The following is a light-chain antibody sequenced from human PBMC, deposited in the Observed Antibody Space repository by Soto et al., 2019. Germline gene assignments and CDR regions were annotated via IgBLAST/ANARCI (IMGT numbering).Light chain of an antibody. J-gene: IGKJ4*01. CDR3: QQYGSSPPLT. CDR2: GAS. Sequence: EIVLTQSPGTLSFSPGERATLSCRASQSVSISYLAWYQQKPGQAPRLLIYGASSRATGIPDRFSGSGSGTDFTLTISRLEPEDFAVYYCQQYGSSPPLTFGGGTKVDIK. CDR1: QSVSISY. V-gene: IGKV3-20*01.